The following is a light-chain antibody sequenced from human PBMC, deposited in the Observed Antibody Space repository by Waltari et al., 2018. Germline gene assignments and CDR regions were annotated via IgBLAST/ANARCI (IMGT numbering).Light chain of an antibody. CDR2: DVS. J-gene: IGLJ2*01. CDR3: SSYISSSTLEL. V-gene: IGLV2-14*03. Sequence: QSALTQPASVSGSPGQSITISCTGTSSDVGGYNYVSWYQQHPGKAPKLMLYDVSKRPSAVSSRCSGAKSGNTASLTISGLQAEDEADYYCSSYISSSTLELFGGGTSLTVL. CDR1: SSDVGGYNY.